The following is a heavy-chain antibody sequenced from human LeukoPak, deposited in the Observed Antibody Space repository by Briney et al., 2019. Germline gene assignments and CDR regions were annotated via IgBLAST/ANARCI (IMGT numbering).Heavy chain of an antibody. CDR2: TDYSGTT. J-gene: IGHJ5*02. Sequence: SETLSLTCTVSGGSISSTDYHWGWIRQPPGKGLEWIGNTDYSGTTYYNPSLTSRVTISGDTSKKYFSLKLSSVTAADTAVYYCARGIAVAGRRFDPWGQGTLVTVSS. V-gene: IGHV4-39*02. CDR3: ARGIAVAGRRFDP. CDR1: GGSISSTDYH. D-gene: IGHD6-19*01.